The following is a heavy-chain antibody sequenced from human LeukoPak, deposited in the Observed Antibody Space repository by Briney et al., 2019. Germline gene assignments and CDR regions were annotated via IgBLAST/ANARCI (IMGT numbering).Heavy chain of an antibody. D-gene: IGHD3-10*01. J-gene: IGHJ4*02. V-gene: IGHV3-48*02. CDR1: GFTFTTHS. CDR2: ISDSSDFI. CDR3: ARGLTNMDFGE. Sequence: GGSLRLPCAASGFTFTTHSMNWVRQAPGKGLEWVSYISDSSDFIYYVDSVKGRFTISRDDANNTLYLQMNSLRDEDTAIYYCARGLTNMDFGEWGQGARVTVSS.